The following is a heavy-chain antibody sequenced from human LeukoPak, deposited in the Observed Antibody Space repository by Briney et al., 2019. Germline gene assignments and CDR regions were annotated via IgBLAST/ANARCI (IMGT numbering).Heavy chain of an antibody. CDR3: ARAGTTVTHNPYEVGAFDI. Sequence: SETLSLTCTVSRGSINYNFHYWSWIRQSPGRGLEWIANIHYSVPTYYNPSLKSRVSISVATSQNHFSLRPISATAAAVSFCSCARAGTTVTHNPYEVGAFDIWGQGTMVTVSS. D-gene: IGHD4-17*01. CDR1: RGSINYNFHY. CDR2: IHYSVPT. J-gene: IGHJ3*02. V-gene: IGHV4-39*02.